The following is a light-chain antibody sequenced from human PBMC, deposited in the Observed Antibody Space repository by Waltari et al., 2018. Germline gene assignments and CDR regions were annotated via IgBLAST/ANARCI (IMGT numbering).Light chain of an antibody. CDR3: QSFDNMLSGGVV. CDR1: TSTIGAGHP. J-gene: IGLJ2*01. Sequence: QSVLTQPPSVSGTPGPRVTISCSGSTSTIGAGHPVPESQPLPGTAPKLLLYGNNNRPSGVPDRFSGSKSGTSASLAITGLQADDEADYFCQSFDNMLSGGVVFGGGTKLAVL. V-gene: IGLV1-40*01. CDR2: GNN.